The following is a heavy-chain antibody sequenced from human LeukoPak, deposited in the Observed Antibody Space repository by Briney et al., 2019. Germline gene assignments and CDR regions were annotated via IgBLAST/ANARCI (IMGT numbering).Heavy chain of an antibody. CDR3: ARNENSGWGYFDY. J-gene: IGHJ4*02. Sequence: GGSLRLSCAASRFTFNSYAMSWVRQAPGKGLXXXXXIGGSNGITFXXGXXXXXFTXXXDNSKDTLYLQMNSLRAEDTAVYYCARNENSGWGYFDYWGQGTLVTVSS. V-gene: IGHV3-23*01. D-gene: IGHD5-12*01. CDR1: RFTFNSYA. CDR2: IGGSNGIT.